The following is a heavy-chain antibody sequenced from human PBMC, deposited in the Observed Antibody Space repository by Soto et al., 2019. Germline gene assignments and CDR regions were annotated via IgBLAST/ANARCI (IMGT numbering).Heavy chain of an antibody. CDR2: IYYRGST. CDR3: AREGGGSSSWYTY. Sequence: SETLSLTCTVSGGPISSYYWSWIRQPPGKGLEWIGYIYYRGSTNYNPSLKSRVTMSVDTSKSQFSLKLSSVTAADTAVYYCAREGGGSSSWYTYWGQGTLVTVSS. D-gene: IGHD6-13*01. CDR1: GGPISSYY. V-gene: IGHV4-59*13. J-gene: IGHJ4*02.